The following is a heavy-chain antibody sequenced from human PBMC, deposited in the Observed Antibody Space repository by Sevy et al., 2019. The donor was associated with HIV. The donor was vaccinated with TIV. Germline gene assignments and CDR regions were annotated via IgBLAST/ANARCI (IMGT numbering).Heavy chain of an antibody. J-gene: IGHJ5*02. V-gene: IGHV1-2*06. CDR2: INPNSGGT. D-gene: IGHD4-17*01. CDR3: ATWSIVTSGGGFDP. CDR1: GYTFTGYY. Sequence: ASVKVSCKASGYTFTGYYMHWVRQAPGQGLEWMGRINPNSGGTNYAQKFQGRVTMTRDTSSSTAYMELSRLRSDDTAVYYCATWSIVTSGGGFDPWGQGTLVTVSS.